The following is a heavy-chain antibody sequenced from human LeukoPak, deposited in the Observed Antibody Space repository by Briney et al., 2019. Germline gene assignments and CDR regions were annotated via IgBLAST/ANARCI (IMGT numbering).Heavy chain of an antibody. D-gene: IGHD5-18*01. CDR1: GGSFSGYY. Sequence: SSETLSLTCAVYGGSFSGYYWSWIRQPPGKGLEWIGEINHSGSTNYNPSLKSRVTISVDTSKNQFSLKLSSVTAADTAVYYCARLISGGYSYGYSYYFDYWGQGTLVTVSS. CDR3: ARLISGGYSYGYSYYFDY. CDR2: INHSGST. J-gene: IGHJ4*02. V-gene: IGHV4-34*01.